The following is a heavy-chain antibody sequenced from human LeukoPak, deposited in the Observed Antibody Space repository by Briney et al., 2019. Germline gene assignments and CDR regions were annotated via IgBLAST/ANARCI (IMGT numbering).Heavy chain of an antibody. J-gene: IGHJ5*02. V-gene: IGHV3-13*01. CDR3: VRSYHPGGWFDP. Sequence: PGGSLRLSCAASGFTFSRYDMHWVRQATGKGLEWVSAIDTAGDTYYPGSVKGRFTISRENAKNSLYLQMNSLTADDTAMHYCVRSYHPGGWFDPWGQGTLVTVSS. CDR1: GFTFSRYD. CDR2: IDTAGDT. D-gene: IGHD2-21*01.